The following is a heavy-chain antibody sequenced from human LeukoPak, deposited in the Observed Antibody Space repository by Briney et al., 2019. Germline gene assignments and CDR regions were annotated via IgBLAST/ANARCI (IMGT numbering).Heavy chain of an antibody. J-gene: IGHJ6*02. D-gene: IGHD3-3*02. CDR1: GFTFSSYG. CDR2: IWYDGSNK. Sequence: GRSLRLSCAASGFTFSSYGMHWVRQAPGKGLEWVAVIWYDGSNKYYADSVKGRFTISRDNSKNTLYLQMNSLRAEDTAVYYCARGSDSILPWPAISWGQGTTVTVSS. V-gene: IGHV3-33*01. CDR3: ARGSDSILPWPAIS.